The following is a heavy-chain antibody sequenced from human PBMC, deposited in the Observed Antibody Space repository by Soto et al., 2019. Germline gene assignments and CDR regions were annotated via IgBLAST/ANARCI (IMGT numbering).Heavy chain of an antibody. D-gene: IGHD2-2*01. CDR3: ARVRGNPLPGWFDP. Sequence: QVQLQESGPGLVKPSQTLSLTCTVSGGSISSGGYYWSWIRQHPGKGLEWIGYIYHSGTTYYNPSPKLRLTISVDTSKTQFSLKLTSVTAADPAVYYYARVRGNPLPGWFDPWGQGTLVTVSS. CDR1: GGSISSGGYY. V-gene: IGHV4-31*03. J-gene: IGHJ5*02. CDR2: IYHSGTT.